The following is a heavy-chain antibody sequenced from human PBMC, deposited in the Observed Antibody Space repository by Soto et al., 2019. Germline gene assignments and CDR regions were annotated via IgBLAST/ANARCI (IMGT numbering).Heavy chain of an antibody. CDR3: AKSGYDSSGYHLIDY. CDR2: INGGGDRT. J-gene: IGHJ4*02. CDR1: GFTFSSCV. V-gene: IGHV3-23*01. D-gene: IGHD3-22*01. Sequence: EVQLLGSGGGLVQPGGSLRLSCAASGFTFSSCVMTWVRQAPGKGLEWVSAINGGGDRTFHADSVKGRFTISRDNSKNTLYLQMNSLRAEDTAVYYCAKSGYDSSGYHLIDYWGQGALVTVSS.